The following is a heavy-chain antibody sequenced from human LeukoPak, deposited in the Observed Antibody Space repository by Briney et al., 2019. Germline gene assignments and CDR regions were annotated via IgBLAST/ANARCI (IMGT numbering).Heavy chain of an antibody. J-gene: IGHJ4*02. CDR2: IGDSGGST. Sequence: GGSLRLSCAASGFTFSSYAMSWVRQAPGKGLEWVSAIGDSGGSTYYADSVKGRFTISRDNSKNTLYLQMNSLRAEDTAVYYCAKKFTGTTVISGDYFDYWGQGTLVTVSS. D-gene: IGHD4-17*01. CDR3: AKKFTGTTVISGDYFDY. V-gene: IGHV3-23*01. CDR1: GFTFSSYA.